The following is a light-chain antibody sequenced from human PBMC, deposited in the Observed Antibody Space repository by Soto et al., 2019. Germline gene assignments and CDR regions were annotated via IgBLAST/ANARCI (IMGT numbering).Light chain of an antibody. CDR2: DVV. CDR3: SSYTSTMTNV. CDR1: SSDVGGFNS. V-gene: IGLV2-14*03. Sequence: QSALTQPASVSGSPGQSITISCTGTSSDVGGFNSVSWYQFRPGTAPKLILYDVVDRPSGVSYRFSGSKSGNTASLTISGLQAADEADYFCSSYTSTMTNVFGSGTKVTVL. J-gene: IGLJ1*01.